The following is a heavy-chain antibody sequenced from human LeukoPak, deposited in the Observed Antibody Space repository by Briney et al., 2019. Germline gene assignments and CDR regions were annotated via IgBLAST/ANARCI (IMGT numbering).Heavy chain of an antibody. CDR3: ARRAYDFWSGYYHLGSDY. CDR1: GFTFSSYS. CDR2: ISSSSSYI. J-gene: IGHJ4*02. Sequence: PGGSLRLSCAASGFTFSSYSMNWVRQAPGKGLEWVSSISSSSSYIYYADSVKGRFTISRDNAKNSLYLQMNSLRAEDTAVYYCARRAYDFWSGYYHLGSDYWGQGTLVTVSS. D-gene: IGHD3-3*01. V-gene: IGHV3-21*01.